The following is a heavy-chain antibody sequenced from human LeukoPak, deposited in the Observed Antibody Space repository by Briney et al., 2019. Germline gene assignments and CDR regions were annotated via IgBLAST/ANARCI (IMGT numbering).Heavy chain of an antibody. CDR1: GGSISSSSYY. D-gene: IGHD2-21*02. V-gene: IGHV4-39*07. J-gene: IGHJ5*02. Sequence: SETLSLTCTVSGGSISSSSYYWSWIRQPPGKGLEWIGEINHSGSTNYNPSLKSRVTISVDTSKNQFSLKLSSVTAADTAVYYCARSLKHIVVVTRRDQGRWFDPWGQGTLVTVSS. CDR2: INHSGST. CDR3: ARSLKHIVVVTRRDQGRWFDP.